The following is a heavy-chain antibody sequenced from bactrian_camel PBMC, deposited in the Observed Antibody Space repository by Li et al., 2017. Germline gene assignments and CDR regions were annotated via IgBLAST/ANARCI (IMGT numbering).Heavy chain of an antibody. D-gene: IGHD3*01. CDR2: INASGGRT. CDR1: NHRGNC. V-gene: IGHV3S54*01. J-gene: IGHJ4*01. Sequence: HVQLVESGGGSVQAGGSLRLSCLYNHRGNCMGWFRQAPGKEREGVAAINASGGRTYYRDSVKGRFTISQDNAKNTLYLQMNSLKPEDTAIYYCAAAKGLPDLLRGGYLSARSYNYWGRGTQVTVS. CDR3: AAAKGLPDLLRGGYLSARSYNY.